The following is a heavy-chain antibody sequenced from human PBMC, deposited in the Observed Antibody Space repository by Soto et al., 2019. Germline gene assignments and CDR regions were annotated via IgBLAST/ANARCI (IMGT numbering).Heavy chain of an antibody. J-gene: IGHJ4*02. CDR1: GGSISSSSYY. Sequence: PSETLSLTCTVSGGSISSSSYYWGWIRQPPGKGLEWIGSIYYSGSTYYNPSLKSRVTISVDTSKNQFSLKLSSVTAADTAVYYCARGSRSRTLWLTGWGQGTLVTVSS. V-gene: IGHV4-39*01. CDR2: IYYSGST. CDR3: ARGSRSRTLWLTG. D-gene: IGHD3-10*01.